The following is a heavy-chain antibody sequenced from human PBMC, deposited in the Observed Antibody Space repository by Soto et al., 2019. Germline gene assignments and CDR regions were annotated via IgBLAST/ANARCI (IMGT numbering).Heavy chain of an antibody. CDR2: MNTNSGNT. CDR3: TRGFKLQLPTY. CDR1: GYTFTSYD. D-gene: IGHD1-7*01. V-gene: IGHV1-8*01. Sequence: QVQLVQSGAEVRKPGASVKVSCKASGYTFTSYDINWVRQAPGQGLEWMGWMNTNSGNTGYVQKFQGRVTMTRDPSISTAYMELSGLRSEDTAVYYCTRGFKLQLPTYWGQGTLVTVSS. J-gene: IGHJ4*02.